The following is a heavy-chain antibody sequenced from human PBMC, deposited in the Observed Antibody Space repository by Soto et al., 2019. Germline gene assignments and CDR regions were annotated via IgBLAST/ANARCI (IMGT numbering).Heavy chain of an antibody. Sequence: VSVKVSCKASGYTFTSYYSNWLRQATGQGLEWMGWMNPNSGNTGYAQKLQGRVTMTRNTSISTAYMELSNLRSEDSAVYYCAGTSVLRYFDIAFESWGQGTMVTVS. CDR1: GYTFTSYY. V-gene: IGHV1-8*01. CDR3: AGTSVLRYFDIAFES. CDR2: MNPNSGNT. J-gene: IGHJ3*02. D-gene: IGHD3-9*01.